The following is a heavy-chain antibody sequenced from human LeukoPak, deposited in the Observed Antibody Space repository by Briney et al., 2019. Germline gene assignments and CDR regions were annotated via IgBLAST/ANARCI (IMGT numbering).Heavy chain of an antibody. CDR1: GFTFSNYA. CDR3: ARDDAPDGGFLDY. V-gene: IGHV3-23*01. Sequence: GGSLRLSCAASGFTFSNYAMSWVRHAPGKALEWVSRVNGGGSTSYADSVKGRFSISRDTSKSTPYLQMSSLRAEDTAVYYCARDDAPDGGFLDYWGQGTLVTVSS. D-gene: IGHD2/OR15-2a*01. CDR2: VNGGGST. J-gene: IGHJ4*02.